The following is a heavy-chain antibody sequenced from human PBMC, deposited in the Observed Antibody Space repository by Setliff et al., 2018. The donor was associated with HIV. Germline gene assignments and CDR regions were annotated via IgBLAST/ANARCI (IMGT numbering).Heavy chain of an antibody. D-gene: IGHD3-16*01. J-gene: IGHJ1*01. V-gene: IGHV3-30*02. CDR2: IRYDGSDI. Sequence: GSLRLSCEASGFTFSSHGMHWLRQAPGKGLEWLTFIRYDGSDIHYADSVKGRFTISRDNSKNTLYLQMNSLRVEDAAVYSCGNKGGQVWGPGTQVTVSS. CDR3: GNKGGQV. CDR1: GFTFSSHG.